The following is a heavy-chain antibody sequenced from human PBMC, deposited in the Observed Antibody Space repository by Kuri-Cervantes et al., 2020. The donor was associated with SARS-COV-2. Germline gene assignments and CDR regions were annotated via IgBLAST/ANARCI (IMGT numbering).Heavy chain of an antibody. CDR3: ARGDYCSSTSCSKRGDWFDP. CDR2: IYYSGST. CDR1: GGTMATFY. J-gene: IGHJ5*02. D-gene: IGHD2-2*01. V-gene: IGHV4-59*01. Sequence: GSLRLSCTVSGGTMATFYWTWIRQPPGKGLEWIGYIYYSGSTNYNPSLKSRVTISVDTSKNQFSLKLSSVTAADTAVYYCARGDYCSSTSCSKRGDWFDPWGQGTLVTVSS.